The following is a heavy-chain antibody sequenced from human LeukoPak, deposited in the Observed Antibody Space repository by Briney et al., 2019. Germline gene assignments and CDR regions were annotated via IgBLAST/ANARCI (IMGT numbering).Heavy chain of an antibody. D-gene: IGHD3-10*01. CDR3: ARDFYYYGSGTFMDV. J-gene: IGHJ6*02. CDR2: INPNDGGT. V-gene: IGHV1-2*02. Sequence: ASVKVSCKASGYPFIGHYMHWVRQAPGQGLEWMGWINPNDGGTNYAQTFQGRVTMTRDTSISTAYMELSSLRSDDTAVYYCARDFYYYGSGTFMDVWGQGTTVTVSS. CDR1: GYPFIGHY.